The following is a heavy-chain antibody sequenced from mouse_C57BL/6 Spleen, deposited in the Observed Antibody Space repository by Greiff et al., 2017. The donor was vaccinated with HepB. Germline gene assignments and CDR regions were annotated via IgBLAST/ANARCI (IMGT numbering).Heavy chain of an antibody. CDR1: GIDFSRYW. D-gene: IGHD2-1*01. J-gene: IGHJ1*03. Sequence: AGGGIDFSRYWMSWVRRAPGKGLEWIGEINPDSSTINYAPSLKDKFIISRDNAKNTLYLQMSKVRSEDTALYYCARGGGYGNYWYFDVWGTGTTVTVSS. CDR2: INPDSSTI. CDR3: ARGGGYGNYWYFDV. V-gene: IGHV4-1*01.